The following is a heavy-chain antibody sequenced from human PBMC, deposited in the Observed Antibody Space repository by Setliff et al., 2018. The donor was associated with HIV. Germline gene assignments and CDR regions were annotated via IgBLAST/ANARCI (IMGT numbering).Heavy chain of an antibody. Sequence: GGSLRLSCAASGFTLSGYSMNWVRQAPGKGLEWVSYISLTATRIHYADSVRGRFTISRDDAKNTVYLQMNSLRVEDTADYYCVRETMYDSRGYLSHYFDYWGQGTPVTVSS. CDR2: ISLTATRI. D-gene: IGHD3-22*01. J-gene: IGHJ4*02. CDR3: VRETMYDSRGYLSHYFDY. V-gene: IGHV3-48*04. CDR1: GFTLSGYS.